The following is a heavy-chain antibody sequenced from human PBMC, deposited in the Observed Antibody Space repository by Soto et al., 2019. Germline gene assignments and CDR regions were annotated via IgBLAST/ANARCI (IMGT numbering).Heavy chain of an antibody. Sequence: QVQLVQSGAEVKKPGSSVKVSCKASGGTFSSYAISWVRQAPGQGLEWMGGIIPIFGTANYAQKFQGRVTITADESTSTDYRELSSLGSEDTAVYYCARFTRLWFGELVSGGAYYYGMDVWGQGTTVTVSS. J-gene: IGHJ6*02. CDR3: ARFTRLWFGELVSGGAYYYGMDV. D-gene: IGHD3-10*01. CDR2: IIPIFGTA. CDR1: GGTFSSYA. V-gene: IGHV1-69*01.